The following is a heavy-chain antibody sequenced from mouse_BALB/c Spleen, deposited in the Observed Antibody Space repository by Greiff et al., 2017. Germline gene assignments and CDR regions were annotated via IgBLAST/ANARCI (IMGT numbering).Heavy chain of an antibody. D-gene: IGHD2-3*01. Sequence: QVQLQQSGAELMKPGASVKISCKATGYTFSSYWIEWVKQRPGHGLEWIGEILPGSGSTNYNEKFKGKATFTADTSSNTAYMQLSSLTSEDSAVYYCARWDDGYYGWFAYWGQGTLVTVSA. CDR3: ARWDDGYYGWFAY. CDR2: ILPGSGST. CDR1: GYTFSSYW. J-gene: IGHJ3*01. V-gene: IGHV1-9*01.